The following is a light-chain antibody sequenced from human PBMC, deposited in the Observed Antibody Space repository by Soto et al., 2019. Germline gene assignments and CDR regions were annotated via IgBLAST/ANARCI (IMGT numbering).Light chain of an antibody. CDR3: QHNYSYSVA. V-gene: IGKV1-12*01. Sequence: PMTHSLSDRSTSTVHSSPTTCRASQGISSWLAWYQQKPGKAPKLLIYAASSLQSGVPSRFSGSGSGTDFTLTISSLQPDDFATYYCQHNYSYSVAFGQGTKVDI. CDR2: AAS. J-gene: IGKJ1*01. CDR1: QGISSW.